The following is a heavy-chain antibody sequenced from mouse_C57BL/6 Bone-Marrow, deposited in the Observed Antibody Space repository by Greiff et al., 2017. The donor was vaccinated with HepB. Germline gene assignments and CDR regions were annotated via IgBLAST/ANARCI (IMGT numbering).Heavy chain of an antibody. CDR1: GYTFTDYE. J-gene: IGHJ1*03. V-gene: IGHV1-15*01. CDR3: TRRGLLLRRYFDV. CDR2: IDPETGGT. D-gene: IGHD1-1*01. Sequence: VQLVESGAELVRPGASVTLSCKASGYTFTDYEMHWVKQTPVHGLEWIGAIDPETGGTAYNQKFKGKAILTADKSSSTAYMELRSLTSEDSAVYYCTRRGLLLRRYFDVWGTGTTVTVSS.